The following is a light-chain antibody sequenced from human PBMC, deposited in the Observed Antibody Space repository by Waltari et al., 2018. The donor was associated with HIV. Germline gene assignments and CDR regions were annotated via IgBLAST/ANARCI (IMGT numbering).Light chain of an antibody. V-gene: IGLV3-25*03. CDR2: KDS. Sequence: SYELTQAPSVSVSPGKTATITCPGVALSKNYVYWYKQKPGQAPLMMIFKDSERPSEIPARFSSSSSGSTSILTISGVQAEDEADYYCQSGHNSDSIFGGGTKLTVL. CDR3: QSGHNSDSI. CDR1: ALSKNY. J-gene: IGLJ2*01.